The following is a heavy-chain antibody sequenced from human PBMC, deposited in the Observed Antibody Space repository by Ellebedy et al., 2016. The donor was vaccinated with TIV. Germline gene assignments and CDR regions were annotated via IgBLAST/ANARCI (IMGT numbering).Heavy chain of an antibody. CDR1: GASFSDST. Sequence: PGGSLRLSCAVSGASFSDSTLTWVRQAPGKGLEWVASISITNSYIFYTDSVKGRFTISRDNSKNIVYLQTNSLRAEDTAVYYCARDRWPYFFDCWGQGTLVTVSS. V-gene: IGHV3-21*01. CDR2: ISITNSYI. CDR3: ARDRWPYFFDC. D-gene: IGHD2-15*01. J-gene: IGHJ4*02.